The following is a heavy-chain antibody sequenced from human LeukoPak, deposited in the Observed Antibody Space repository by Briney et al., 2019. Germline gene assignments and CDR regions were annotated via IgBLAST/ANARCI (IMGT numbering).Heavy chain of an antibody. J-gene: IGHJ4*02. Sequence: GGSLRLSCAASGFPFSSYGMHWVRQAPGKGLEWVARLVYDERNDYANSVKGRFTISRDNAKNSLYLQMNSLRAEDTAVYYCARDVYSSGWSRDYWGQGTLVTVSS. D-gene: IGHD6-19*01. CDR2: LVYDERN. V-gene: IGHV3-33*01. CDR1: GFPFSSYG. CDR3: ARDVYSSGWSRDY.